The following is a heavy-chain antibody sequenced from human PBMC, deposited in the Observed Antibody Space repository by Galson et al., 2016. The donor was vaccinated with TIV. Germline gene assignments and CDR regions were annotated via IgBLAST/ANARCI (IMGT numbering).Heavy chain of an antibody. D-gene: IGHD3-3*01. CDR1: GFTFSDYY. CDR3: AKTIAVSGVLINYFYYGMDV. Sequence: SLRLSCAASGFTFSDYYMIWIRQAPGKGLEWLSYMSMTGLTIYYADSVKGRFTISRDNAKTSVFLQMNSLSAEDTAVYYCAKTIAVSGVLINYFYYGMDVWGHGTTVTVSS. V-gene: IGHV3-11*01. J-gene: IGHJ6*02. CDR2: MSMTGLTI.